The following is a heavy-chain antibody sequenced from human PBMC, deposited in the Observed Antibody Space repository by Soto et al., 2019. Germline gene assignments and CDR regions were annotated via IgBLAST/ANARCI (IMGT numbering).Heavy chain of an antibody. CDR2: INPNSGGT. CDR1: GYTFTGYY. CDR3: AREQGYSYGQKVYYYYGMDV. Sequence: GASVKVSCKASGYTFTGYYMHWVRQAPGQGLEWMGWINPNSGGTNYAQKFQGWVTMTRDTSISTAYMELSRLRSDDTAVYYCAREQGYSYGQKVYYYYGMDVWGQGTTVTVSS. J-gene: IGHJ6*02. V-gene: IGHV1-2*04. D-gene: IGHD5-18*01.